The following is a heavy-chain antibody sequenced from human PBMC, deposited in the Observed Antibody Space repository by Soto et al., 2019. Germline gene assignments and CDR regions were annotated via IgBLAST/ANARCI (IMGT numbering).Heavy chain of an antibody. D-gene: IGHD6-19*01. V-gene: IGHV4-59*08. Sequence: QVQLQESGPGLVKSSETLSLTCTVSGGSISNSYCSWIRQPPGKGLEWIGFIFRTGRTNYNPSAKCRFTIPVGTSKNPFSVYLRSVPAADTAGYYCGRPSKEWLAIDAFDIWGQGTMVTVSS. CDR2: IFRTGRT. J-gene: IGHJ3*02. CDR3: GRPSKEWLAIDAFDI. CDR1: GGSISNSY.